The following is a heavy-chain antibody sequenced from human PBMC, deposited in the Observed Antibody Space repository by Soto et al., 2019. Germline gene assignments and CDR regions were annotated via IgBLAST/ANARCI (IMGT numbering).Heavy chain of an antibody. CDR1: GYTFTSYY. CDR3: ARQQTPPVQLERRSGVFDY. Sequence: QVQLVQSGAEVKKPGASVKVSCKASGYTFTSYYMHWVRQAPGQGLEWMGIINPSGGSTSYAEKFQGRVTMTRDTSTSTVYLELSSLRSEDTAVYYWARQQTPPVQLERRSGVFDYWGQGTLVTVSS. CDR2: INPSGGST. V-gene: IGHV1-46*01. D-gene: IGHD1-1*01. J-gene: IGHJ4*02.